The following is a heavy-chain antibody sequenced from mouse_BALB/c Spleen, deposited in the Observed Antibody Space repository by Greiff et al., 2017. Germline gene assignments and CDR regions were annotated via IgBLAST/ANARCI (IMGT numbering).Heavy chain of an antibody. CDR2: ISSGGST. Sequence: EVKLVESGGGLVKPGGSLKLSCAASGFTFSSYAMSWVRQTPEKRLEWVASISSGGSTYYPDSVKGRFTISRDNARNILYLQMSSLRSEDTAMYYCAMEGLRRRGCYYAMDYWGQGTSVTVSS. D-gene: IGHD2-4*01. J-gene: IGHJ4*01. V-gene: IGHV5-6-5*01. CDR3: AMEGLRRRGCYYAMDY. CDR1: GFTFSSYA.